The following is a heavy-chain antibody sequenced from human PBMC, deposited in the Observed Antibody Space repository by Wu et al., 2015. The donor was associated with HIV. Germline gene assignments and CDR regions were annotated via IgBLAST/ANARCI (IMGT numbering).Heavy chain of an antibody. D-gene: IGHD3-16*01. CDR1: GGTFSNYG. J-gene: IGHJ3*02. CDR3: AREKGGTFDI. Sequence: QVQLVQSGAEVKKPGSSVKVSCKTFGGTFSNYGISWVRQAPGQGLEWMGGFIPIFATSDLAPKFRGRVTITTDMATNTAYMELRGLRFDDTAIYYCAREKGGTFDIWGQGTMVTVSS. CDR2: FIPIFATS. V-gene: IGHV1-69*05.